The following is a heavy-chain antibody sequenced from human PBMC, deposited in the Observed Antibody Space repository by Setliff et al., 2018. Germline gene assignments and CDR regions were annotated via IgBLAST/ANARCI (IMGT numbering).Heavy chain of an antibody. CDR1: GFSLSSGVG. V-gene: IGHV2-5*02. Sequence: SGPTLVNPTPTLTLTCTFSGFSLSSGVGVGWIRQPPGKALEWLALIYWDDDKRYSPSLKSRLTITKDTSKNQVVLTMTNMDPVDTATYYCAHGGDFWSGYWGGGPRKVGYYFDYWGQGTLVTVSS. CDR2: IYWDDDK. CDR3: AHGGDFWSGYWGGGPRKVGYYFDY. J-gene: IGHJ4*02. D-gene: IGHD3-3*01.